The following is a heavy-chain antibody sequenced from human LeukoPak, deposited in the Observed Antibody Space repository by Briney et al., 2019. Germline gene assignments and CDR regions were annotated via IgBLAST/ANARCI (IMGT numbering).Heavy chain of an antibody. CDR2: ISGNAAAT. CDR1: EFIFSNFA. Sequence: GGSLRLSCVASEFIFSNFAMSWVRQAPGKGLEWVSTISGNAAATYYGDSVKGRFTIFRDNSRNTLYLRMNSLSAEDTAIYYCAKDRTHRRYYDSTGYYNQYDYWGQGALVTVSS. J-gene: IGHJ4*02. CDR3: AKDRTHRRYYDSTGYYNQYDY. V-gene: IGHV3-23*01. D-gene: IGHD3-22*01.